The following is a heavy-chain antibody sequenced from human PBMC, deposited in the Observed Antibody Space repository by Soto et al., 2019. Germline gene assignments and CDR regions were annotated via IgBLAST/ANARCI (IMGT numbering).Heavy chain of an antibody. V-gene: IGHV3-53*01. CDR1: GFNVNSDY. D-gene: IGHD2-21*02. CDR2: IYSGETT. Sequence: GGSLRLSCAASGFNVNSDYMNWVRQTPGKGLEWVASIYSGETTYYADSVRGRFTISSDKSKNTLYFQLSSLRIEDTAVYYCTRDGRGLGRLSLFEYWGQGTVVTVSS. CDR3: TRDGRGLGRLSLFEY. J-gene: IGHJ4*02.